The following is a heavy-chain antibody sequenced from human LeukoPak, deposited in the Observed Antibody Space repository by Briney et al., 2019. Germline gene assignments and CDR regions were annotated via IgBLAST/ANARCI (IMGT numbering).Heavy chain of an antibody. CDR2: INHSGST. Sequence: PSETLSLTCAVYGGSFSGYYWSWIRQPPGKGLEWIGEINHSGSTNYNPSLKSRVTISVDTSKNQFSLKLSSATAADTAVYYCARANYIAARPYYFDYWGQGTLVTVSS. D-gene: IGHD6-6*01. J-gene: IGHJ4*02. CDR1: GGSFSGYY. CDR3: ARANYIAARPYYFDY. V-gene: IGHV4-34*01.